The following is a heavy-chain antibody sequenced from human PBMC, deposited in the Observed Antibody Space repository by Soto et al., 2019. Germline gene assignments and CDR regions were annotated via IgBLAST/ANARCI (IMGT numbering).Heavy chain of an antibody. CDR1: GFTFDDYT. CDR2: ISWDGGST. CDR3: ARSVWSDWYFDL. D-gene: IGHD1-26*01. J-gene: IGHJ2*01. V-gene: IGHV3-43*01. Sequence: EVQLVESGGVVVQPGGSLRLSCAASGFTFDDYTMHWVRQAPGKGLEWVSLISWDGGSTYYADSVKGRFTISRDNSKNSLYLQMNSLRTEDTALYYCARSVWSDWYFDLWGRGNPVTVSS.